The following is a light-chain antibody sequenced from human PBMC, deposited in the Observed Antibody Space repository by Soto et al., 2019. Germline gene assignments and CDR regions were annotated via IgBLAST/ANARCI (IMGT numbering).Light chain of an antibody. Sequence: IQLTQSPSTLSASVGARVTITCRASQTITNLLAWFQQKPGKAPKFLIYDASSLESGVPSRFSGSGSGTEFTLTISNLQPDDFATYFCQQYHNYPRTFGQGTKVDIK. CDR1: QTITNL. J-gene: IGKJ1*01. CDR2: DAS. CDR3: QQYHNYPRT. V-gene: IGKV1-5*01.